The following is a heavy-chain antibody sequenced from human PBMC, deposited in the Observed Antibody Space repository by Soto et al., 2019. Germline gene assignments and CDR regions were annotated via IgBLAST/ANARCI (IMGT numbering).Heavy chain of an antibody. CDR3: ARGWDERDNYYYYGMDV. D-gene: IGHD1-26*01. V-gene: IGHV4-59*01. CDR1: GGSISSYY. Sequence: SETLSLTCTVSGGSISSYYWSWIRQPPGKGLEWIGYIYYSGSTNYNPSLKSRVTISVDTSKNQFSLKLSSVTAADTAVYYCARGWDERDNYYYYGMDVWSQGTTVTVSS. CDR2: IYYSGST. J-gene: IGHJ6*02.